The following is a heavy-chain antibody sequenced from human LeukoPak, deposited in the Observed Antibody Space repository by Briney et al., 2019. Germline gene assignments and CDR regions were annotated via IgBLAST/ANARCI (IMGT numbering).Heavy chain of an antibody. J-gene: IGHJ4*02. D-gene: IGHD7-27*01. CDR1: GFTFSNYA. V-gene: IGHV3-74*01. Sequence: GGSLRLSCAASGFTFSNYAMSWVRQAPGKGLVWVSRINPDGSSTTYADSVRGRFTISRDNAKNRLYLQMDSLRAEDTAVYYCAKDLTGEEDYWGQGTLVTVSS. CDR2: INPDGSST. CDR3: AKDLTGEEDY.